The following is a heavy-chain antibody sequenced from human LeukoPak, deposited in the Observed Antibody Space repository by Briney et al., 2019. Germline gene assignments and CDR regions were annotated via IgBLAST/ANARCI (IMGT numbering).Heavy chain of an antibody. J-gene: IGHJ4*02. CDR2: ISYDGSNK. CDR1: GFTFSSYG. V-gene: IGHV3-30*18. D-gene: IGHD4-17*01. Sequence: GESLRLSCAASGFTFSSYGMHWVRQAPGKGLEWVAVISYDGSNKYYADSVKGRFTISRDNSKNTLYLQMNSPRAEDTAVYYCTKDDYGDYSFDYWGQGTLVTVSS. CDR3: TKDDYGDYSFDY.